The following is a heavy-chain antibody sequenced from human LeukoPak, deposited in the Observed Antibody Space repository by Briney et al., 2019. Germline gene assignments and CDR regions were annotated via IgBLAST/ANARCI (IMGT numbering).Heavy chain of an antibody. CDR1: GGSFSGHY. CDR3: ARGPHHRRIRFLEWLIDY. J-gene: IGHJ4*02. V-gene: IGHV4-34*01. Sequence: SETLSLTCAVYGGSFSGHYCSWIRQPPGKGLEYIGEINHRGSANYNPSLKSRVTISLDTSKNQFSLKLSSVTAADTAVYYCARGPHHRRIRFLEWLIDYWGQGTLVTVSS. CDR2: INHRGSA. D-gene: IGHD3-3*01.